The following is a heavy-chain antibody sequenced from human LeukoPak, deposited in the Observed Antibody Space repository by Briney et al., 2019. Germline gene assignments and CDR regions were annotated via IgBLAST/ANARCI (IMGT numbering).Heavy chain of an antibody. D-gene: IGHD5-12*01. CDR2: IYSGGST. Sequence: GGSLRLSCAASGFTVSSNYMSWVRQAPGKGLEWVSVIYSGGSTYYADSVKGRFTISRHNSKNTLYLQMNSLRAEDTAVYYCARDTPGYSGSLGPYYGMDVWGQGTTVTVSS. CDR1: GFTVSSNY. V-gene: IGHV3-53*04. CDR3: ARDTPGYSGSLGPYYGMDV. J-gene: IGHJ6*02.